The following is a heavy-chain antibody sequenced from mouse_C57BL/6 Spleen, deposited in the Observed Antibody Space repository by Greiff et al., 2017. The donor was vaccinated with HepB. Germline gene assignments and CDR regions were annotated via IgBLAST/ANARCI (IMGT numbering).Heavy chain of an antibody. V-gene: IGHV1-15*01. CDR2: IDPETGGT. CDR3: TRGGGTEAWFAY. CDR1: GYTFTDYE. D-gene: IGHD3-3*01. J-gene: IGHJ3*01. Sequence: VQLQQSGAELVRPGASVTLSCKASGYTFTDYEMHWVKQTPVHGLEWIGAIDPETGGTAYNQKFKGKAILTADKSSSTAYMELRSLTSEDSAVYCCTRGGGTEAWFAYWGQGTLVTVSA.